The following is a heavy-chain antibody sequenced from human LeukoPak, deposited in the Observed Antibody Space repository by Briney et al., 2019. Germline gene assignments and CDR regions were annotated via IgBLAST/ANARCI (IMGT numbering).Heavy chain of an antibody. D-gene: IGHD3-10*01. J-gene: IGHJ4*02. V-gene: IGHV4-39*07. CDR2: INHSGST. CDR3: ARGRGLLWFGTPQGYFDY. Sequence: SETLSLTCTVSGGSISSSSYYWGWIRQPPGKGLEWIGEINHSGSTNYNPSPKSRVTISVDTSKNQFSLKLSSVTAADTTVYYCARGRGLLWFGTPQGYFDYWGQGTLVIVSS. CDR1: GGSISSSSYY.